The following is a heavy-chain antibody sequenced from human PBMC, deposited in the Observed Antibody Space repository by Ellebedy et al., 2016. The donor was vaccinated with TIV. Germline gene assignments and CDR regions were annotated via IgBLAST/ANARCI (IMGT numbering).Heavy chain of an antibody. CDR3: ASLRESYCSSTSCVPYWFDP. Sequence: SETLSLTXTVSGGSISSGGYYWSWIRQHPGKGLEWIGYIYYSGSTYYNPSLKSRVTISVDTSKNQFSLKLSSVTAADTAVYYCASLRESYCSSTSCVPYWFDPWGQGTLVTVSS. J-gene: IGHJ5*02. V-gene: IGHV4-31*03. CDR2: IYYSGST. D-gene: IGHD2-2*01. CDR1: GGSISSGGYY.